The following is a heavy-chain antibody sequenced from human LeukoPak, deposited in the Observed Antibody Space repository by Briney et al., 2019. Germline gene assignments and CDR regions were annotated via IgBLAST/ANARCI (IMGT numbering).Heavy chain of an antibody. V-gene: IGHV3-23*01. CDR1: GFTFSSYA. D-gene: IGHD3-9*01. Sequence: GGSLRLSCAASGFTFSSYAMSWVRQAPGKGLEWVSAISGSGGSTYYADSVKGRFTISRDNSKNTLYLQMNSLRAEDTALYYCAKAGRYFDWRAFYFDYWGQGTLVTVSS. J-gene: IGHJ4*02. CDR3: AKAGRYFDWRAFYFDY. CDR2: ISGSGGST.